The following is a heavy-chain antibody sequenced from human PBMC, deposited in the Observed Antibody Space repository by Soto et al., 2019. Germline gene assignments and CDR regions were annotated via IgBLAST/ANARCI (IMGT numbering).Heavy chain of an antibody. V-gene: IGHV4-34*01. D-gene: IGHD3-9*01. CDR3: ARLLRYYRPYYYYYMDV. CDR1: GGSFSGYY. Sequence: SETLSLTCAVYGGSFSGYYWSWIRQPPGKGLEWIGEINHSGSTNYNPSLKSRVTISVDTSKNQFSLKLSSVTAADTAVYYCARLLRYYRPYYYYYMDVWGKGTTVTVSS. J-gene: IGHJ6*03. CDR2: INHSGST.